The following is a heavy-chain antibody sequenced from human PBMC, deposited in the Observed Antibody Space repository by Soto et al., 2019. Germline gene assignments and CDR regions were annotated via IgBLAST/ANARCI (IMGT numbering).Heavy chain of an antibody. J-gene: IGHJ4*02. CDR3: ARVPPHCSGGSCYDD. CDR1: GYTFTSYD. Sequence: GASVKVSCKASGYTFTSYDINWVRQATGQGLEWMGRMNPNSGNTGYAQKFQGRVTMTRNTSISTAYMELSSLRSEDTAVYYCARVPPHCSGGSCYDDWGQGTLVTVSS. V-gene: IGHV1-8*01. D-gene: IGHD2-15*01. CDR2: MNPNSGNT.